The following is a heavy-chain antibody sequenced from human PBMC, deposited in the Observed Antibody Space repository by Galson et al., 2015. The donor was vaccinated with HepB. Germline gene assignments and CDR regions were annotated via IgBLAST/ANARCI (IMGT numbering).Heavy chain of an antibody. V-gene: IGHV1-3*01. J-gene: IGHJ6*02. CDR1: GYTFTSYA. Sequence: SVKVSCKASGYTFTSYAMHWVRQAPGQRLEWMGWINAGNGNTKYSQKFQGRVTITRDTSASTAYMELGSLRSEDTAVYYCARDSSGYYPYYYYYGMDVWGQGTTVTVSS. CDR2: INAGNGNT. CDR3: ARDSSGYYPYYYYYGMDV. D-gene: IGHD3-22*01.